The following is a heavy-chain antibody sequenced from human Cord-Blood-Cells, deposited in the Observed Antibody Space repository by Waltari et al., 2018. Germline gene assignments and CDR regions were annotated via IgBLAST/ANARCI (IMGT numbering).Heavy chain of an antibody. CDR3: ARGLTGPDAFDI. D-gene: IGHD1-20*01. CDR2: INHSGST. Sequence: QVQLQQWGAGLLKPSETLSLTCAVYGGSFSGDYWSWIRQPPGKGLEWIGEINHSGSTNYNPSLKSRVTISVDTSKNQFSLKLSSVTAADTAVYYCARGLTGPDAFDIWGQGTMVTVSS. CDR1: GGSFSGDY. J-gene: IGHJ3*02. V-gene: IGHV4-34*01.